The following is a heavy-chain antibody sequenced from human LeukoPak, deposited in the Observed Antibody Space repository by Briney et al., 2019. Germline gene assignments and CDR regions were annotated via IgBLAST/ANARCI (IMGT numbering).Heavy chain of an antibody. V-gene: IGHV3-30*03. CDR1: GFTFSSYG. CDR2: ISYDGSNK. CDR3: ARDWHFDY. Sequence: GGSLRLSCAASGFTFSSYGMHWVRQAPGKGLEWVAVISYDGSNKYYADSVKGRFTISRDNAKNSLYPQMNSLRAEDTAVYYCARDWHFDYWGQGTLVTVSS. J-gene: IGHJ4*02.